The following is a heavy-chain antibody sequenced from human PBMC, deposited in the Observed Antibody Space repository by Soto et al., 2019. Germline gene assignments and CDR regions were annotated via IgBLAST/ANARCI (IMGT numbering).Heavy chain of an antibody. V-gene: IGHV1-69*12. J-gene: IGHJ6*02. CDR3: ARGGYNPRGYYYGMDV. Sequence: QVHLVQSGAEVRKPGSSVKVSCKASGDTVSSYAIIWVRQAPGQGLECMGGIIPMFGTANYAQKFKGRVTITADDSTRTAYMELSSLRSDDTAMYYCARGGYNPRGYYYGMDVWGQGTTVTVSS. D-gene: IGHD3-22*01. CDR2: IIPMFGTA. CDR1: GDTVSSYA.